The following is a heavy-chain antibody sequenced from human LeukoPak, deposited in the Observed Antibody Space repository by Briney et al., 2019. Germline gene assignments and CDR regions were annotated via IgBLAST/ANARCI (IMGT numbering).Heavy chain of an antibody. CDR2: ISSSSTYI. D-gene: IGHD3/OR15-3a*01. CDR1: GFTFSSYS. J-gene: IGHJ6*02. CDR3: ASGLYGMDV. V-gene: IGHV3-21*01. Sequence: PGGSLRLSCAASGFTFSSYSMNWVRQTPGKGLEWVSSISSSSTYIYYADSVKGRFTISRDNAKNSLYLQMNSLRAEDTAVYYCASGLYGMDVWGQGTTVTVSS.